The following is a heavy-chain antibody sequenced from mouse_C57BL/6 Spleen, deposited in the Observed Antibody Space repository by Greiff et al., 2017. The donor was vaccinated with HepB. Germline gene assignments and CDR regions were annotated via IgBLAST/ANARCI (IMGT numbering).Heavy chain of an antibody. V-gene: IGHV5-17*01. CDR1: GFTFSDYG. J-gene: IGHJ1*03. Sequence: EVHLVESGGGLVKPGGSLKLSCAASGFTFSDYGMHWVRQAPEKGLEWVAYISSGSSTIYYADTVKGRFTISRDNAKNTLFLQITSLRSEDTAMYYCARGSSSYPYWYFDVWGTGTTVTVSS. D-gene: IGHD1-1*01. CDR2: ISSGSSTI. CDR3: ARGSSSYPYWYFDV.